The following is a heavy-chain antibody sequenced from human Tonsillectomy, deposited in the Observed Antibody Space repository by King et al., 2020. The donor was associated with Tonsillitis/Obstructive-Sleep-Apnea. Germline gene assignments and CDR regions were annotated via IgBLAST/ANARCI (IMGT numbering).Heavy chain of an antibody. D-gene: IGHD2-2*01. CDR2: ISSSSSYT. Sequence: VQLVQSGGGLVKPGGSLRLSCAASGFTFSDYYMSWIRQAPGKGLEWVSYISSSSSYTNYADSVKGRFTISRDNAKNSLYLQMNSLRAEDTAVYYCAREDIVVVSSSGYYYYGMDVWGQGTTVTVSS. V-gene: IGHV3-11*06. CDR3: AREDIVVVSSSGYYYYGMDV. J-gene: IGHJ6*02. CDR1: GFTFSDYY.